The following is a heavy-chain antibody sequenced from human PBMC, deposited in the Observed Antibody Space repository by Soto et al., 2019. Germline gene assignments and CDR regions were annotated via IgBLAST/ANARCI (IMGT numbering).Heavy chain of an antibody. Sequence: QVQLQESGPGLVKPSGTLSLTCAVSGDSITSRNWWSWVRQAPGKGLEWIGEIYHSGASTYNPSLKSRTTMSVDPSNNNFSLKLISVTAADTAVYFCVRDLGTGTDYWGRGTLVTVAS. CDR1: GDSITSRNW. V-gene: IGHV4-4*02. J-gene: IGHJ4*02. CDR2: IYHSGAS. D-gene: IGHD1-1*01. CDR3: VRDLGTGTDY.